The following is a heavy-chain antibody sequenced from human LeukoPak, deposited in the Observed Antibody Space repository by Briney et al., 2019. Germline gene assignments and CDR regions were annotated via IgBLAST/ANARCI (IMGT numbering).Heavy chain of an antibody. Sequence: GGSLRLSCAASGFTFSSYSMNWVRQAPGKGLEWVSAISASDGSTYYADSVKGRFTISRDNSENTLFLQINSLRAEDTAVYYCAKAPVVGARVYYYGMVVWGQGTTVTVSS. D-gene: IGHD1-26*01. CDR1: GFTFSSYS. V-gene: IGHV3-23*01. J-gene: IGHJ6*02. CDR2: ISASDGST. CDR3: AKAPVVGARVYYYGMVV.